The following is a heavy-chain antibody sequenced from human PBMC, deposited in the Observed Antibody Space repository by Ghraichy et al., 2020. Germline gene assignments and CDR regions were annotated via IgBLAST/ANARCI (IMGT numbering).Heavy chain of an antibody. J-gene: IGHJ6*02. Sequence: GGSLTLSCAASGFTFSSYGIHWVRQAPGKGLEWVAVISYDGTIKYYADSLKGRFTISRDNSKNTLYLLMNSLRAEDTAVYYCAKVLTIAAAGKSLYYGMDVWGQGTTVTVSS. V-gene: IGHV3-30*18. CDR2: ISYDGTIK. D-gene: IGHD6-13*01. CDR1: GFTFSSYG. CDR3: AKVLTIAAAGKSLYYGMDV.